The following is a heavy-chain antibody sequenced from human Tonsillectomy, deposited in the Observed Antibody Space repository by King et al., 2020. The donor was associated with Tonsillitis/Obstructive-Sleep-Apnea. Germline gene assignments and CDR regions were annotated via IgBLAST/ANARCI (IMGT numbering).Heavy chain of an antibody. D-gene: IGHD2-8*01. CDR3: ARAPTNSNFYYYYMDV. Sequence: TLKESGPVLVKPTETLTLTCTVSGFSLSNAGMGVSWIRQPPGKALEWLAHIFSNDEKSYNTSLESRLTISKDTSRSQVVLTMTNMYPVATATSYCARAPTNSNFYYYYMDVWGKGTTVTVSS. CDR2: IFSNDEK. V-gene: IGHV2-26*01. CDR1: GFSLSNAGMG. J-gene: IGHJ6*03.